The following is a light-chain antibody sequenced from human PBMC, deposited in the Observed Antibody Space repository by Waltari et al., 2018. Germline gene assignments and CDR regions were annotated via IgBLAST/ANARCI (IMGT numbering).Light chain of an antibody. Sequence: CRASQSITIWLAWYQQKPGKAPKVLIYKASSLESGVPSRFSGSGSGTEFTLTISSLQPDDFATYYCQQYNSYPITFGQGTRLEIK. CDR2: KAS. V-gene: IGKV1-5*03. J-gene: IGKJ5*01. CDR3: QQYNSYPIT. CDR1: QSITIW.